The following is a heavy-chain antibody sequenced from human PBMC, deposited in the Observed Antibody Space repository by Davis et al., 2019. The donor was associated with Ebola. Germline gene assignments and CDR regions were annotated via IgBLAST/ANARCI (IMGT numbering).Heavy chain of an antibody. D-gene: IGHD6-6*01. J-gene: IGHJ6*02. CDR3: ARGGIAARQYYYYGMDV. Sequence: GESLKISCAASGFTFSSYSMNWVRQAPGKGLEWVSSISSSTDYIYYADSMKGRFTISRDNAKNTLYLQMNSLRAEDTAVYYCARGGIAARQYYYYGMDVWGQGTTVTVSS. CDR2: ISSSTDYI. V-gene: IGHV3-21*01. CDR1: GFTFSSYS.